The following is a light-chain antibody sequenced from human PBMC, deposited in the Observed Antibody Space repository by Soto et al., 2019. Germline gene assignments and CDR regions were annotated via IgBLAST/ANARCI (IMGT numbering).Light chain of an antibody. CDR1: SSDVGGYNY. Sequence: QSALTQPPSASGSPGQSVAISRTGTSSDVGGYNYVSWYQQHPGKAPKLMIYEVNKRPSGVPDRFSGSKSGNTASLTVSGLQAEDEADYYCSSYAGSSNVFGTGTKV. J-gene: IGLJ1*01. V-gene: IGLV2-8*01. CDR2: EVN. CDR3: SSYAGSSNV.